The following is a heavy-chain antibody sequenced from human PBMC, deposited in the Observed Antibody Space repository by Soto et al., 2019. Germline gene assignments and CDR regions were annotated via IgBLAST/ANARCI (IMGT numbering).Heavy chain of an antibody. J-gene: IGHJ4*02. CDR1: GFTFSSYA. Sequence: GGSLRLSCAASGFTFSSYAMSWVRQAPGKGLEWVSAISGSGGSTYYADSVKGRFTISRDNSKNTLYLQMNSLRAEDTAVYYCAKDLPSVPAARLYYFVYWGQGTLVTVSS. CDR2: ISGSGGST. CDR3: AKDLPSVPAARLYYFVY. V-gene: IGHV3-23*01. D-gene: IGHD2-2*01.